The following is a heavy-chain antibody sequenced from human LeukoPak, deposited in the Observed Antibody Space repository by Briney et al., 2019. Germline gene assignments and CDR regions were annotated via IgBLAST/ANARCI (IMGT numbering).Heavy chain of an antibody. D-gene: IGHD3-10*01. V-gene: IGHV3-23*01. CDR1: GFTFSSYA. CDR2: ISGSGGST. Sequence: GGSLRLSCAASGFTFSSYAMSWVRQAPGKGLEWVSAISGSGGSTYYADSVKGRFTISRDNSKNTLYLQMNSLRAEDTAVYYCAKLGLITMVRGVIFYFDYWGQGTLVTVSS. J-gene: IGHJ4*02. CDR3: AKLGLITMVRGVIFYFDY.